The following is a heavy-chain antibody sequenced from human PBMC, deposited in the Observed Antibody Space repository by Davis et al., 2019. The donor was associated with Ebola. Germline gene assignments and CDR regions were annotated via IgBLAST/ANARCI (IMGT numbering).Heavy chain of an antibody. CDR2: ISAYNGNT. CDR1: GNTINTYT. J-gene: IGHJ4*02. CDR3: ARDIAVAASDY. D-gene: IGHD6-19*01. Sequence: AASVKVSCKASGNTINTYTIDWVRQAPGQGLEWMGWISAYNGNTNYAQKLQGRVTMTTDTSTSTAYMELRSLRSDDTAVYYCARDIAVAASDYWGQGTLVTVSS. V-gene: IGHV1-18*01.